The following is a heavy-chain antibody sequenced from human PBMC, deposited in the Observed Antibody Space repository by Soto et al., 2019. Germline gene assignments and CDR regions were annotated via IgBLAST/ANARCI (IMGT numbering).Heavy chain of an antibody. CDR1: GYSFTSYW. D-gene: IGHD3-16*02. J-gene: IGHJ6*02. CDR3: VLRLRELSLEDQDYYYYGMDV. V-gene: IGHV5-51*01. Sequence: PGDSLKISCKGSGYSFTSYWIGWVRQMPGKGLEWMGIIYPGDSDTRYSPSFQGQVTISADKSISTAYLQWSSLKASDTAMYYCVLRLRELSLEDQDYYYYGMDVWGQGTTVTVSS. CDR2: IYPGDSDT.